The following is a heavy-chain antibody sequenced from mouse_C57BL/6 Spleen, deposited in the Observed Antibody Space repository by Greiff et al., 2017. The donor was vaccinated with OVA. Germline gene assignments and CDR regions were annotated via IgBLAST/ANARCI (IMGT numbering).Heavy chain of an antibody. Sequence: QVQLQQPGAELVKPGASVKLSCKASGYTFTSYWMHWVKQRPGQGLEWIGMIHPNSGSTNYNEKFKSKATLTVDKSSSTAYMQLSSLTSEDSAVYYCAREGYDYYYAMDYWGQGTSVTVSS. D-gene: IGHD2-4*01. V-gene: IGHV1-64*01. CDR3: AREGYDYYYAMDY. CDR2: IHPNSGST. CDR1: GYTFTSYW. J-gene: IGHJ4*01.